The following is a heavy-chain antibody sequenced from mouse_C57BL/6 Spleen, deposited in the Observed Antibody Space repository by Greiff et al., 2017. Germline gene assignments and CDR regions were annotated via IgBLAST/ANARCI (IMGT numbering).Heavy chain of an antibody. Sequence: QVQLQQSGAELVRPGTSVKVSCKASGYAFTNYLIEWVKQRPGQGLEWIGVIIPGSGGTNYNEKFKGKATLTADKSSSYAYMQLSRLTSEDSAVYFCSRKEGLTSWFAYWGQGTLVTVSA. CDR2: IIPGSGGT. J-gene: IGHJ3*01. V-gene: IGHV1-54*01. CDR3: SRKEGLTSWFAY. CDR1: GYAFTNYL.